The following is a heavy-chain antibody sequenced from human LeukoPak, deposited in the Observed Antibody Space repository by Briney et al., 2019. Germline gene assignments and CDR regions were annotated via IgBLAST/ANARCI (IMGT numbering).Heavy chain of an antibody. CDR3: ARTTVTQRAPFGY. J-gene: IGHJ4*02. CDR2: IIPILGIA. V-gene: IGHV1-69*04. D-gene: IGHD4-17*01. Sequence: GASVKVSCKASGGTFSSYAISWVRQAPGQGLEWMGRIIPILGIANYAQKFQGRVTITADKSTSTAYMELSSLRSEDTAVYYCARTTVTQRAPFGYWGQGTLVTVSS. CDR1: GGTFSSYA.